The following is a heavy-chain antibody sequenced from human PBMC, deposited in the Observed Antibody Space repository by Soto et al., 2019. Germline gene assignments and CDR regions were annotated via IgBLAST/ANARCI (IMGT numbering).Heavy chain of an antibody. J-gene: IGHJ4*02. CDR3: ARGYCSGGTCYTPLFEN. Sequence: PGGSLRLSCSASGFNFNEYDMNWVRQAPGKGLEWVSSISSGNTFIHYADAVKGRFTISRDNAKNSLNLQMNSLRADDTAVYYCARGYCSGGTCYTPLFENWGQGT. CDR2: ISSGNTFI. CDR1: GFNFNEYD. D-gene: IGHD2-15*01. V-gene: IGHV3-21*01.